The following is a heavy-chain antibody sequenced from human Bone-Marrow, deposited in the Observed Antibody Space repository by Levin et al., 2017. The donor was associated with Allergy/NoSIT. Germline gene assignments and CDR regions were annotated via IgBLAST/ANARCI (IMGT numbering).Heavy chain of an antibody. CDR3: ASEVGMSANQY. CDR2: IDPKNGDT. J-gene: IGHJ4*02. CDR1: GYTFTVNH. Sequence: GESLKISCKASGYTFTVNHIHWVRQAPGQGLESMGWIDPKNGDTNYAQKFQGRVTMTSDTSISTAYMELSNLRSDDTAIYYCASEVGMSANQYWGQGTLVTVSS. D-gene: IGHD6-13*01. V-gene: IGHV1-2*02.